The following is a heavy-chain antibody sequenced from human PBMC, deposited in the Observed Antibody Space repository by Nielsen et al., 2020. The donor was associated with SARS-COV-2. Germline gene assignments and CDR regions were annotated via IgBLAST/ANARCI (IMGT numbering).Heavy chain of an antibody. V-gene: IGHV3-73*01. CDR3: ARVNPISNSWFDAFDI. D-gene: IGHD3-10*01. CDR2: ISTKANNYAT. CDR1: GFTFTDST. Sequence: GESLKISCAASGFTFTDSTMHWVRQASGKGLEWVGRISTKANNYATVYTESVKDRVTISRDDSKKMVFLQMNSLTSEDTALYYCARVNPISNSWFDAFDIWGHGTMVTVSS. J-gene: IGHJ3*02.